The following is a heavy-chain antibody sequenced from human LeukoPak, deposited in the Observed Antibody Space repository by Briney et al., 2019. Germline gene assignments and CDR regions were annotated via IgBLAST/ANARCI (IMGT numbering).Heavy chain of an antibody. V-gene: IGHV1-8*03. D-gene: IGHD4-11*01. CDR3: ARGERDDYSKNFDY. Sequence: ASVKVSCKASGYTFTSYDINWVRQATRQGLEWMGWMNPNSGNTGYAQKFQGRVTITRNTSISTAYIELSSLRSEDTAVYYCARGERDDYSKNFDYWGQGTLVTVSS. J-gene: IGHJ4*02. CDR1: GYTFTSYD. CDR2: MNPNSGNT.